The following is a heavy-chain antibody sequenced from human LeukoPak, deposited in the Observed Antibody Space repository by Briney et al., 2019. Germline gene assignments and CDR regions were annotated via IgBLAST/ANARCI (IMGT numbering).Heavy chain of an antibody. CDR1: GGSFSGYY. J-gene: IGHJ6*02. Sequence: PSETLSLTCAVYGGSFSGYYWSWIRQPPGKGLEWIGEINHSGSTNYNPSLKSRVTISVDTSKNQFSLKLSSVTAADTAVYYCARGASGSYPTYYYYGMDVWGQGTTVTVSS. CDR3: ARGASGSYPTYYYYGMDV. CDR2: INHSGST. V-gene: IGHV4-34*01. D-gene: IGHD1-26*01.